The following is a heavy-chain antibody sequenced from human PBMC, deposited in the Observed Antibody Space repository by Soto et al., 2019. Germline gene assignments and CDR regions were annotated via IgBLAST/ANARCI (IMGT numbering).Heavy chain of an antibody. CDR1: GYTFTGYY. V-gene: IGHV1-2*04. CDR2: INTNSGGT. D-gene: IGHD6-13*01. J-gene: IGHJ6*02. CDR3: ARDGWAAAGIYYYGMDV. Sequence: ASVKVSCKASGYTFTGYYMHWVRQAPGQGLEWKGWINTNSGGTNYAQKFQGWVTMTRDTSISTAYMELSRLRSDDTAVYYCARDGWAAAGIYYYGMDVWGQGTTVTSP.